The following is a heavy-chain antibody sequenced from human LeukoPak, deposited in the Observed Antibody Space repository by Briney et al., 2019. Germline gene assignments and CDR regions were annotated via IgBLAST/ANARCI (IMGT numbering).Heavy chain of an antibody. CDR1: GGSISSYY. CDR3: ARQRQSPEVLRFDL. D-gene: IGHD1-14*01. CDR2: IYYTGST. Sequence: SETLSLTCTVSGGSISSYYWSWIRQPPGKGLEWIGYIYYTGSTNYNPSLKGRVTMSVDTSKNQFSLNLNSVTAADTAVYYCARQRQSPEVLRFDLWGQGTLVTVSS. V-gene: IGHV4-59*08. J-gene: IGHJ4*02.